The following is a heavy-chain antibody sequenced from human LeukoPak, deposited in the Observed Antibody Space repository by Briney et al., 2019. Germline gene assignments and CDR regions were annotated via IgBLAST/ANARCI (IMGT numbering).Heavy chain of an antibody. CDR1: GLNFDDSA. V-gene: IGHV3-43*02. Sequence: PGGSLRLSCVASGLNFDDSAMHWVRQAPGKGLEWVSLISADGGSTFSADSVKGRLSISRDSSKNSLYLQMNSLRSEDTAMYYCAKESGKFDYWGQGTLVAVSS. CDR2: ISADGGST. J-gene: IGHJ4*02. CDR3: AKESGKFDY.